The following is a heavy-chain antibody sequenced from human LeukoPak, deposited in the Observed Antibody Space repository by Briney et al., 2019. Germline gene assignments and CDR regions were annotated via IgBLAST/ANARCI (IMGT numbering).Heavy chain of an antibody. V-gene: IGHV1-69*13. CDR1: GGTFSSYA. CDR3: ARDPLYYDSRGYPHVGWYFDL. J-gene: IGHJ2*01. D-gene: IGHD3-22*01. CDR2: IIPIFGTA. Sequence: SVKVSCTASGGTFSSYAISWVRQAPGQGLEWMGGIIPIFGTANYAQKFQGRVTITADESTSTAYMELSSLRSEDTAVYYCARDPLYYDSRGYPHVGWYFDLWGRGTLVTVSS.